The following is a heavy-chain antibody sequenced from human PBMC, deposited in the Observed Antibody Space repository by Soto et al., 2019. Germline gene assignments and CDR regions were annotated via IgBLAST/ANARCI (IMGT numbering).Heavy chain of an antibody. D-gene: IGHD2-2*01. J-gene: IGHJ6*02. CDR3: ARVLGYCSSTSCSTDYYGMEV. CDR2: IKQDGSEK. Sequence: EVQLVESGGGLVQPGGSLRLSCAASGFTFSSYWMSWVRQAPGKGLEWVANIKQDGSEKYYVDSVKGRFTISRDNAKNSLYRQMNSLRAEDTAEYYCARVLGYCSSTSCSTDYYGMEVWGQGTTVTVSS. CDR1: GFTFSSYW. V-gene: IGHV3-7*01.